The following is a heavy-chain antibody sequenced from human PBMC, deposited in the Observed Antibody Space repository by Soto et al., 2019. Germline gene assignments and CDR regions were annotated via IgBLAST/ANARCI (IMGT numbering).Heavy chain of an antibody. CDR2: IWYDGSNK. Sequence: PGGSLRLSCAASGFTFGSYGMHWFRQAPGKGLEWVAVIWYDGSNKYYADSVKGRFTISRDNSKNTLYLQMNSLRAEDTAVYYCARDILQLRWSPRAYGMDVWGQGTTVTVSS. V-gene: IGHV3-33*01. J-gene: IGHJ6*02. D-gene: IGHD4-17*01. CDR3: ARDILQLRWSPRAYGMDV. CDR1: GFTFGSYG.